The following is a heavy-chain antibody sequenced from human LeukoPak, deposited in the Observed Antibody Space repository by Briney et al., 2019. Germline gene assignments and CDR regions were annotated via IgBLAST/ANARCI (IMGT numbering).Heavy chain of an antibody. J-gene: IGHJ4*02. V-gene: IGHV4-31*03. Sequence: MTSETLSLTCTVSGGSISSGGYYWSWIRQHPGKGLEWIGYIYYSGSTYYNPSLKSRVTISVDTSKNQFSLKLSSVTAADTAVYYCARGPAGIAVAGTGYYFDYWGQGTLVTVSS. CDR3: ARGPAGIAVAGTGYYFDY. CDR2: IYYSGST. CDR1: GGSISSGGYY. D-gene: IGHD6-19*01.